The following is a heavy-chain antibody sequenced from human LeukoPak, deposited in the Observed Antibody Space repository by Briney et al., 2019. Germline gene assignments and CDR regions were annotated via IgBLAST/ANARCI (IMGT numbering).Heavy chain of an antibody. CDR2: IIPIFGTA. Sequence: SVKVSCKASGGTFSSYATSWVRQAPGQGLEWMGRIIPIFGTANYAQKFQGRVTITTDESTSTAYMALSSLRSEDTAVYYCARDRAGYYLDYWGQGTLVTVSS. D-gene: IGHD3-9*01. J-gene: IGHJ4*02. V-gene: IGHV1-69*05. CDR3: ARDRAGYYLDY. CDR1: GGTFSSYA.